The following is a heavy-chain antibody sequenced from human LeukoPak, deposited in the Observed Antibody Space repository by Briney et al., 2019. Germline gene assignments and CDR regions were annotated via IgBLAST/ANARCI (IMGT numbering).Heavy chain of an antibody. CDR3: ARVVMIVVPYPDYYYMDV. V-gene: IGHV3-7*01. D-gene: IGHD3-22*01. CDR1: GFTFSSNW. J-gene: IGHJ6*03. CDR2: IKKDGSEK. Sequence: PGGSLRLSCAATGFTFSSNWMSWVRQAPGKGLEWVATIKKDGSEKWYVDAVKGRFTISRDNTKNSLYLQMNGLRDEDTAVYYCARVVMIVVPYPDYYYMDVWGKGTTVTVSS.